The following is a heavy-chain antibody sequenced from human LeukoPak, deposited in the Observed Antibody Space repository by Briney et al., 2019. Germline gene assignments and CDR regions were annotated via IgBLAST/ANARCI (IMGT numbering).Heavy chain of an antibody. J-gene: IGHJ5*02. D-gene: IGHD4-17*01. CDR1: GGSISNNSW. V-gene: IGHV4-4*02. CDR3: ARVGDYGDYVNWFDP. CDR2: IYHSGST. Sequence: SETLSLTCAVSGGSISNNSWWSWVRQPSGKGLEWIGEIYHSGSTNYNPSFRSRITMSVDKSKNQFSLKLSSVTAADTAIYYCARVGDYGDYVNWFDPWGPGTLVTVSS.